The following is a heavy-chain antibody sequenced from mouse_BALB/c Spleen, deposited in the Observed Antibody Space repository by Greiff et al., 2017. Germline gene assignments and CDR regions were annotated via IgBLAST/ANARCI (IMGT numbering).Heavy chain of an antibody. V-gene: IGHV1-7*01. CDR3: ARDGLRRGYYAMDY. CDR2: INPSTGYT. CDR1: GYTFTSYW. D-gene: IGHD2-4*01. J-gene: IGHJ4*01. Sequence: VQLQESGAELAKPGASVKMSCKASGYTFTSYWMHWVKQRPGQGLEWIGYINPSTGYTEYNQKFKDKATLTADKSSSTAYMQLSSLTSEDSAVYYCARDGLRRGYYAMDYWGQGTSVTVSS.